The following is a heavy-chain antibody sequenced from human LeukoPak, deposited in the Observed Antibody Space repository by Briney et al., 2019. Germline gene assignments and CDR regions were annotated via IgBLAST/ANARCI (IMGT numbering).Heavy chain of an antibody. V-gene: IGHV3-9*01. CDR3: AKDIGDIVAVPAAYNWFDP. J-gene: IGHJ5*02. Sequence: SLRLSCAASGFTFVDYAMHRVRQAPGKGLEWVSGISWNSGIIGYADSVKGRFTISRDNAKNSLYLQMNSLGDEDTALYYCAKDIGDIVAVPAAYNWFDPWGQGTMVTVSS. CDR1: GFTFVDYA. D-gene: IGHD2-2*01. CDR2: ISWNSGII.